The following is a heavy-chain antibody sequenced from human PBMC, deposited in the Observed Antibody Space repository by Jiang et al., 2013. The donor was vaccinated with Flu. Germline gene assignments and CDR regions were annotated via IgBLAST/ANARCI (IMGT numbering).Heavy chain of an antibody. J-gene: IGHJ3*02. CDR1: GFTFRSCG. CDR2: LXYDGTTE. V-gene: IGHV3-33*01. D-gene: IGHD3-16*01. CDR3: ARDVGDPRSPRNDAFD. Sequence: VQLVESGGGVVQPGTSLRLSCAVSGFTFRSCGMHWVRQTPGKGLEWVAVLXYDGTTEYYGDSVKGRFTISRDNSENTLYLQMNSLRAEDTAVYYCARDVGDPRSPRNDAFD.